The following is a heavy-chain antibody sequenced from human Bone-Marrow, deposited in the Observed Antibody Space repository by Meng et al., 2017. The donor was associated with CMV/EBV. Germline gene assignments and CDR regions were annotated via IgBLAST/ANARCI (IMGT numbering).Heavy chain of an antibody. CDR3: ARETAGIAAFDY. CDR1: GDSVSSVSYY. CDR2: IYYSGST. D-gene: IGHD6-13*01. V-gene: IGHV4-39*07. Sequence: GSLRLSCTVSGDSVSSVSYYWSRIRQPPGQGLEWIGSIYYSGSTYYNPSLKSRVTISVDTSKNQFSLKLSSVTAADTAVYYCARETAGIAAFDYWGQGTLVTVSS. J-gene: IGHJ4*02.